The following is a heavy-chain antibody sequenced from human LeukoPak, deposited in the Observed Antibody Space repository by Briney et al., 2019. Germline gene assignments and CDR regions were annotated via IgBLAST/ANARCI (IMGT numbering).Heavy chain of an antibody. Sequence: GGSLRLSCAASGFTFSSYGMHWVRQAPGKGLEWVAFIRYDGSNKYYADSVKGRFTISRDDSKNTLYLQMNSLKTEDTAVYYCTTDDYYDSSGYHPGFDYWGQGTLVTVSS. V-gene: IGHV3-30*02. D-gene: IGHD3-22*01. CDR1: GFTFSSYG. CDR2: IRYDGSNK. J-gene: IGHJ4*02. CDR3: TTDDYYDSSGYHPGFDY.